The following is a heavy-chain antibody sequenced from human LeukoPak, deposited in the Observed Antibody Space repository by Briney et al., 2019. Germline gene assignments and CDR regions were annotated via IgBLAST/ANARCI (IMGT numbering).Heavy chain of an antibody. J-gene: IGHJ4*02. CDR3: ARHVGHYYDSSGYYLDY. Sequence: GESLKISCEGSGYSFSSYWIGWVRQMPGKGLEWMGIIHPADSGTRYSPSFQGQITISADKSISTAYLQWSSLKASDTAIYYCARHVGHYYDSSGYYLDYWGQGTLVTVSS. D-gene: IGHD3-22*01. CDR1: GYSFSSYW. CDR2: IHPADSGT. V-gene: IGHV5-51*01.